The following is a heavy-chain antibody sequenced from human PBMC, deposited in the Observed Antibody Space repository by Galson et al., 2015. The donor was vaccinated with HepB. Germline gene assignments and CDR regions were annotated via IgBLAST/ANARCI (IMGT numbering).Heavy chain of an antibody. J-gene: IGHJ2*01. CDR3: TKGSTLIPYFDL. CDR1: GFTFDGYT. Sequence: SLRLSCAASGFTFDGYTMHWVRQPPGKGPEWVSLITWDGGRTKYADSVKGRFTISRDNNRDSLYLQMDSLRTEDSALYYCTKGSTLIPYFDLWGRGTLVTVSS. V-gene: IGHV3-43*01. CDR2: ITWDGGRT. D-gene: IGHD2/OR15-2a*01.